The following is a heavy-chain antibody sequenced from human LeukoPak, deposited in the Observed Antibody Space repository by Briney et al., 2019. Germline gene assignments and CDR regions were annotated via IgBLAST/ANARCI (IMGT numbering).Heavy chain of an antibody. D-gene: IGHD2-2*01. CDR1: GYTFTSYA. J-gene: IGHJ6*02. Sequence: SVKVSCKASGYTFTSYAISWVRQAPGQGLEWMGRIIPILGIANYAQKFQGRVTITADKSTSTAYMELSSLRSEDTAVYYCARGFGTSRGYYYGMDVWGQGTTVTVSS. CDR3: ARGFGTSRGYYYGMDV. CDR2: IIPILGIA. V-gene: IGHV1-69*04.